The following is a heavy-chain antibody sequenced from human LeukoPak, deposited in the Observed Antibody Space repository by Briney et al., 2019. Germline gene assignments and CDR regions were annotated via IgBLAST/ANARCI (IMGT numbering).Heavy chain of an antibody. Sequence: PGGSLRLSCAASGFTFSSYSMNWVRQAPGKGLEWVSYISSSSSTIYYADSVKGRFTISRDNAKNSLYLQMNSLRAEDTAVYYCARDFEKPPIGYSNYYFDYWGQGTLVTVSS. CDR1: GFTFSSYS. D-gene: IGHD4-4*01. CDR3: ARDFEKPPIGYSNYYFDY. V-gene: IGHV3-48*01. J-gene: IGHJ4*02. CDR2: ISSSSSTI.